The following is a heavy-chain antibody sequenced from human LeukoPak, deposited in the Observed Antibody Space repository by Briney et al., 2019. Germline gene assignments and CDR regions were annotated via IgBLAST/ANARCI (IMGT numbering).Heavy chain of an antibody. D-gene: IGHD5-24*01. CDR3: ARGRWNRSGFDP. CDR1: GYTFTGYY. CDR2: ISAYNGNT. Sequence: ASVKVSCKASGYTFTGYYMHWVRQAPGQGLEWMGWISAYNGNTNYAQKLQGRVTMTTDTSTSTAYMELRSLRSDDTAVYYCARGRWNRSGFDPWGQGTLVTVSS. J-gene: IGHJ5*02. V-gene: IGHV1-18*04.